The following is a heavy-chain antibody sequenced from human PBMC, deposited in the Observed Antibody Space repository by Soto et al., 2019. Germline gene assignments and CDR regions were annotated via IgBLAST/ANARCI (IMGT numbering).Heavy chain of an antibody. CDR2: IIPIFGTA. CDR1: GGTFSSYA. Sequence: SVKVSCKASGGTFSSYAISWVRQAPGQGLEWMGGIIPIFGTATYAQKFQGRVTITADESTSTAHMELSSLRSEDTAVYYCARETYCSSTSCYPMGMDVWGQGTTVTVSS. CDR3: ARETYCSSTSCYPMGMDV. J-gene: IGHJ6*02. D-gene: IGHD2-2*01. V-gene: IGHV1-69*13.